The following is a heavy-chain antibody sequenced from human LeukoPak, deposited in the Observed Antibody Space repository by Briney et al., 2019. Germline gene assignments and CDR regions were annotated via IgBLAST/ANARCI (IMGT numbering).Heavy chain of an antibody. D-gene: IGHD3-10*01. CDR2: ISYDGSNK. Sequence: GGSLRLSCAASGFTFSSYAMHWVGQAPGKELEWVAVISYDGSNKYYADSVKGRFTISRDNSKNTLYLQMNSLRAEDTAVYYCASPLWFGELLFESWGQGTLVTVSS. CDR1: GFTFSSYA. J-gene: IGHJ4*02. CDR3: ASPLWFGELLFES. V-gene: IGHV3-30-3*01.